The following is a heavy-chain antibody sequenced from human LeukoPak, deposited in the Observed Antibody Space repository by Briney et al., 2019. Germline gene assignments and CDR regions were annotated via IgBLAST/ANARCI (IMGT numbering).Heavy chain of an antibody. CDR3: ARAGPSTVTLDY. CDR1: GYTFAGYY. D-gene: IGHD4-17*01. V-gene: IGHV1-2*02. J-gene: IGHJ4*02. CDR2: INPLSGGT. Sequence: GASVKVSCEASGYTFAGYYIHWVRQAPGQGLEWMGWINPLSGGTNFAPKFHGRVSMTRDTAISTAYMELSTLTSDDTAVYYCARAGPSTVTLDYWGQGTLVTVSS.